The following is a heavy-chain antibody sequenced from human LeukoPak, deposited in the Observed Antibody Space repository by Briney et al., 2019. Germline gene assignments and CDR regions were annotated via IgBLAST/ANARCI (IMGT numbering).Heavy chain of an antibody. Sequence: GGSLRLSCAASGFIVSDNHMSWVRQAPGKGLEWVSIIYSDGSTYYADSVEGRFTISRDNSKNTLYLQMNSLRAEDTAVYYCAKGPYYDILTGYFYWGQGTLVTVSS. J-gene: IGHJ4*02. CDR3: AKGPYYDILTGYFY. CDR2: IYSDGST. D-gene: IGHD3-9*01. V-gene: IGHV3-53*01. CDR1: GFIVSDNH.